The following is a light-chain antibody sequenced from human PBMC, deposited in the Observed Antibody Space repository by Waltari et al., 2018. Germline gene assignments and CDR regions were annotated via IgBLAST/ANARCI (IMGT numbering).Light chain of an antibody. CDR3: QQYGTSSS. CDR2: GAS. J-gene: IGKJ5*01. Sequence: EIVLTQSPGTLSLSPGERATLSCRASQSVGSNYLVWYQQKPGQAPRLLIYGASSRATGIPDRFTGSGSGTDFTLPISRLEPEDFAVYYCQQYGTSSSFGQGTRLEIK. CDR1: QSVGSNY. V-gene: IGKV3-20*01.